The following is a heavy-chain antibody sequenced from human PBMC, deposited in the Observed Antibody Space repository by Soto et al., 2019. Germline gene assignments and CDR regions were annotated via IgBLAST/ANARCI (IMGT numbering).Heavy chain of an antibody. CDR2: ISGSGGST. D-gene: IGHD4-17*01. CDR3: ARRTVGWYFDL. CDR1: GFTFSIYA. J-gene: IGHJ2*01. Sequence: EVQLLESGGGLVQPGGSLRLSCAASGFTFSIYAMNWVRQAPGKGLEWVSVISGSGGSTYYADSVKGRFTISRDNSKNTLYLQMNSLTAEDTAVYYCARRTVGWYFDLWGRATLVTVSS. V-gene: IGHV3-23*01.